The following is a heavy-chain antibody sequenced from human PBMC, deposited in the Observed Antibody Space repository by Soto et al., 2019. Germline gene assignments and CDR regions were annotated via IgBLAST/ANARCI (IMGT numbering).Heavy chain of an antibody. Sequence: QLQLQESGPGLVKPSETLSLTCTVSGGSISSSSYYWGWIRQPPGKGLQWIGSVYDSGRTYYNPYLKSRVTISVDTSKNQCSLKLRSVTAADTAVYYCARHTPAISISDHWGQGTLVTVSS. D-gene: IGHD2-15*01. J-gene: IGHJ4*02. V-gene: IGHV4-39*01. CDR1: GGSISSSSYY. CDR2: VYDSGRT. CDR3: ARHTPAISISDH.